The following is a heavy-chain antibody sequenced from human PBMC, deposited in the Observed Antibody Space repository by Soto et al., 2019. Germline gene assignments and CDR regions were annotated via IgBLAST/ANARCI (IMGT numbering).Heavy chain of an antibody. Sequence: QVQLVESGGCVVQPGGSLRLSCAASGFTFSTSVMHWVRQAPGKGLEWMAIISYGGVNKYYADSVKGRFTISRDISESTLYLQMNSLRTEDTAVYYCAREEFEDGRGHFDYWGQGTLVSVSS. CDR1: GFTFSTSV. J-gene: IGHJ4*02. D-gene: IGHD3-22*01. CDR2: ISYGGVNK. V-gene: IGHV3-30-3*01. CDR3: AREEFEDGRGHFDY.